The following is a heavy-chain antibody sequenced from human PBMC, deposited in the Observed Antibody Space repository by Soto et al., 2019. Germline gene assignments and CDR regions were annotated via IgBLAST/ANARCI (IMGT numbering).Heavy chain of an antibody. V-gene: IGHV4-31*03. CDR2: IYYSGST. D-gene: IGHD4-17*01. Sequence: SETLSLTCTVSGGSISSGGYYWSWIRQHPGKGLEWIGYIYYSGSTYYNPSLKSRVTISVDTSKNQFSLKLSSVTAADTAVYYCAREGLATSPGYGDYGGFDYWGQGTLVTVSS. CDR1: GGSISSGGYY. J-gene: IGHJ4*02. CDR3: AREGLATSPGYGDYGGFDY.